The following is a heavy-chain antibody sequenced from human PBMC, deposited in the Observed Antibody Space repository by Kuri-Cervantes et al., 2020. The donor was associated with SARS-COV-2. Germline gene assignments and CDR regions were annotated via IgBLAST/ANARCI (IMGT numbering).Heavy chain of an antibody. D-gene: IGHD3-3*01. CDR2: INHSGST. CDR3: ARADPSITIFGVVIIGAFDI. V-gene: IGHV4-34*01. CDR1: GGSFSGYS. J-gene: IGHJ3*02. Sequence: GSLRLSCAVFGGSFSGYSWGWIRQPPGKGLEWIGEINHSGSTNYNPSLKSRVTISLDTSKSQFSLKLSSVTAADTAVYYCARADPSITIFGVVIIGAFDIWGQGTMVTVSS.